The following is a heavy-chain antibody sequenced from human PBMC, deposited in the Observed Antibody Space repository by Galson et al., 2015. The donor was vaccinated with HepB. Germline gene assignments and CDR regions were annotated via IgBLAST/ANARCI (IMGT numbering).Heavy chain of an antibody. V-gene: IGHV3-11*06. D-gene: IGHD2-15*01. CDR3: ARVGGCSGVTCYSGDYYFDY. Sequence: SLRLSCAASGFTFSDYYMTWIRQAPGKGLEWISYISSSYVYTNYADSVKGRFTISRDNAKNSLYLQMNSLRAEDTAIYYCARVGGCSGVTCYSGDYYFDYWGQGTLVTVSS. J-gene: IGHJ4*02. CDR1: GFTFSDYY. CDR2: ISSSYVYT.